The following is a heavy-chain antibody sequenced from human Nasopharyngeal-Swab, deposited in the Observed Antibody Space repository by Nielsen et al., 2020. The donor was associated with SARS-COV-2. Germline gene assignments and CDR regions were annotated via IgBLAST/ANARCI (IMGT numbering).Heavy chain of an antibody. D-gene: IGHD3-10*01. CDR2: LYSSGST. V-gene: IGHV4-59*01. CDR3: ARVAPLSTMVRGVHYGMDV. Sequence: VSGGYFSSYCGSWLRQPPGKGLEWIGYLYSSGSTNYNPSLKSRVTISVDTSKNQFSLKLSSVPAADTAVYYCARVAPLSTMVRGVHYGMDVWGQGTTVTVSS. J-gene: IGHJ6*02. CDR1: GGYFSSYC.